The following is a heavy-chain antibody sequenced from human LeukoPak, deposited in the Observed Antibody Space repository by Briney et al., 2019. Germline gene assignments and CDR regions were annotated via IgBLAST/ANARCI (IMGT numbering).Heavy chain of an antibody. J-gene: IGHJ3*02. CDR1: GFTFSSYS. Sequence: PGGSLRLSCAASGFTFSSYSMNWVRQAPGKGLEWVSSISSSSSYIYYADSVKGRFTISRDNSKNTLYLQMNSLRAEDTAVYYCAREAPSYDAFDIWGQGTMVTVSS. D-gene: IGHD3-10*01. V-gene: IGHV3-21*01. CDR3: AREAPSYDAFDI. CDR2: ISSSSSYI.